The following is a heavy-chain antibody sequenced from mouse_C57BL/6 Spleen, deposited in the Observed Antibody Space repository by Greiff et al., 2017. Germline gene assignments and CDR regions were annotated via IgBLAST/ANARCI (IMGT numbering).Heavy chain of an antibody. D-gene: IGHD1-1*01. V-gene: IGHV1-19*01. J-gene: IGHJ2*01. Sequence: VQLQQSGPVLVKPGASVKMSCKASGYTFTDYYMNWVKQSPGQSLEWIGVINPYNGGTSYNQKFKGKATWTVDKSSSTAYMERSSLTSEDSAVYYCARGVGASDYFDYWGQGTTLTVSS. CDR2: INPYNGGT. CDR3: ARGVGASDYFDY. CDR1: GYTFTDYY.